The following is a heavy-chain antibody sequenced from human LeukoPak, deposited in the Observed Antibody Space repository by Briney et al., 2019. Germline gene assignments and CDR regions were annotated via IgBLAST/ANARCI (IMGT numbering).Heavy chain of an antibody. CDR1: GGSIISTSYY. CDR3: ARPYYYDSRIDP. D-gene: IGHD3-22*01. V-gene: IGHV4-39*07. J-gene: IGHJ5*02. Sequence: SETLSLTCTVSGGSIISTSYYWGWIRQPPGKGLEWIGSFYYSGNTYYNPSLQSRVTMSVDTSKNQFSLKLSSVTAADTAVYYCARPYYYDSRIDPWGQGILVTVSS. CDR2: FYYSGNT.